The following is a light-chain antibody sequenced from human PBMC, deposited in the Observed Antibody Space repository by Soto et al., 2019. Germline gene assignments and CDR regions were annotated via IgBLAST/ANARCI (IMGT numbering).Light chain of an antibody. CDR1: QSISSN. J-gene: IGKJ4*01. Sequence: EIVLTQSPATLSLSPGERGTLSCRASQSISSNLAWYQHKPGQAPRLLIYSASNRATGIPARFSGSGSGTAFTLTISSLEPEDFAIYFCQQRSKWPPTFGGGTKVEIK. CDR2: SAS. V-gene: IGKV3-11*01. CDR3: QQRSKWPPT.